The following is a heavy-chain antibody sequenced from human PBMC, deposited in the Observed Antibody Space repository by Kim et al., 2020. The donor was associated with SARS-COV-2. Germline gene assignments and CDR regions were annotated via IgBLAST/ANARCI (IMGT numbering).Heavy chain of an antibody. J-gene: IGHJ4*02. CDR3: AREAYSGSYDSLDY. D-gene: IGHD1-26*01. Sequence: NPSLKGRVTISVDTSKNQFSLKLSSGTAADTAVYYCAREAYSGSYDSLDYWGQGTLVTVSS. V-gene: IGHV4-39*07.